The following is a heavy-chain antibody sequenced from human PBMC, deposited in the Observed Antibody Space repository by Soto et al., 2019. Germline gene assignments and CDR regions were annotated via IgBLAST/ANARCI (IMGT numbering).Heavy chain of an antibody. J-gene: IGHJ5*02. Sequence: SETLSLTCTVSGGSVSSGSYYWSWIRQPPGKGLEWIGYIYYSGSTNYNPSLKSRVTISVDTSKNQFSLKLSSVTAADTAVYYCARPSSGSYCFVPWGQVTLVAVSS. CDR1: GGSVSSGSYY. D-gene: IGHD3-10*01. CDR3: ARPSSGSYCFVP. V-gene: IGHV4-61*01. CDR2: IYYSGST.